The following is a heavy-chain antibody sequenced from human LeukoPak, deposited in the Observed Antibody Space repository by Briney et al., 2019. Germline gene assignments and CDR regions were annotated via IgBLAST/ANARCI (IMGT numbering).Heavy chain of an antibody. CDR1: GFTASSNY. Sequence: GSLRLSCAASGFTASSNYMSWVRQAPGKGLEWIGSIYYSGSTYYNPSLKSRVTISVDTSKNQFSLKLSSVTAADTAVYYCARVTTATPREEYWGQGTLVTVSS. CDR3: ARVTTATPREEY. V-gene: IGHV4-39*07. D-gene: IGHD4-11*01. CDR2: IYYSGST. J-gene: IGHJ4*02.